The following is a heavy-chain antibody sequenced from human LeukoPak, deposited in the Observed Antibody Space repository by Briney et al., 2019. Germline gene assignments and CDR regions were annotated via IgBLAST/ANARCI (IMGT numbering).Heavy chain of an antibody. D-gene: IGHD6-13*01. J-gene: IGHJ4*02. Sequence: GGSMRLSCAASGFTFSSYAMSWVRQAPGKGLEWVSAISGSGGSTYYADSVKGRFTISRDNSKNTLYLQMNSLRAEDTAVYYCAKDRSFIAAAGAFDYWGQGTLVTVSS. CDR1: GFTFSSYA. CDR2: ISGSGGST. V-gene: IGHV3-23*01. CDR3: AKDRSFIAAAGAFDY.